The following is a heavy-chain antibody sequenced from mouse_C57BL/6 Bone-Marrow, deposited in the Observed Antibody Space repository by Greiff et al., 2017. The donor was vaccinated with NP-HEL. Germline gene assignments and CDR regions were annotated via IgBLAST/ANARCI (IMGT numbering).Heavy chain of an antibody. CDR1: EYEFPSHD. V-gene: IGHV5-2*01. D-gene: IGHD2-5*01. CDR3: ARPYYSNYTPYYYAMDY. CDR2: INSDGGST. Sequence: EVMLVESGGGLVQPGESLKLSCESNEYEFPSHDMSWVRKTPEKRLELVAAINSDGGSTYYPDTMERRFIISRDNTKKTLYLQMSSLRSEDTALYYCARPYYSNYTPYYYAMDYWGQGTSVTVSS. J-gene: IGHJ4*01.